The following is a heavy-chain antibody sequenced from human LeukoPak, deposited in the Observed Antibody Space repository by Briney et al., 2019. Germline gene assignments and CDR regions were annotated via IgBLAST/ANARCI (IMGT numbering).Heavy chain of an antibody. J-gene: IGHJ3*02. D-gene: IGHD3-3*01. CDR3: ASSRTYYDFWSGYYPRRDAFDM. Sequence: GGSLRLSCAASGFTFSSYSMNCVRQAPGKGLEWVSSISSSSSYIYYADSVKGRFTISRDNAKNSLYLQMNSLRAEDTAVYYCASSRTYYDFWSGYYPRRDAFDMWGQGTMVTVSS. CDR2: ISSSSSYI. V-gene: IGHV3-21*01. CDR1: GFTFSSYS.